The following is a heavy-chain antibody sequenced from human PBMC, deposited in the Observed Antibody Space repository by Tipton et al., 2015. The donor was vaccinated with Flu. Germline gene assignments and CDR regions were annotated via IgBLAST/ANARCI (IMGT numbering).Heavy chain of an antibody. J-gene: IGHJ5*02. Sequence: TLSLTCTVSDASISSFYWSWIRQPAGKGLEWIGRIYTSGSTNYNPSLKSRVTMSVDTSKNQFSLKLSSVTAADTAVYYCAREAGTTIANWFDPWGQGTLVTVSS. CDR2: IYTSGST. CDR1: DASISSFY. D-gene: IGHD1-7*01. CDR3: AREAGTTIANWFDP. V-gene: IGHV4-4*07.